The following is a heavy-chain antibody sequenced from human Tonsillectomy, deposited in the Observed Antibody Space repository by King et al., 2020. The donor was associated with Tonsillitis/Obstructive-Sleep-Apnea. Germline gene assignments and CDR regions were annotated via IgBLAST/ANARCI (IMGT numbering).Heavy chain of an antibody. J-gene: IGHJ4*02. CDR1: GYTFTGYY. CDR3: ERGAVIVGATIDY. CDR2: INPNSGGT. Sequence: QLVQSGAEVKKPGASVKVSCKASGYTFTGYYMHWVRQAPGQGLEWMGWINPNSGGTNYAQKFQGRVTMTRDTSISTDYMELSRLRSDDTAVYYCERGAVIVGATIDYWGQGTLVTVSS. D-gene: IGHD1-26*01. V-gene: IGHV1-2*02.